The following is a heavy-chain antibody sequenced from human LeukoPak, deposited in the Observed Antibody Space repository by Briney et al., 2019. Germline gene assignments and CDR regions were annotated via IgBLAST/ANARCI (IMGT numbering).Heavy chain of an antibody. CDR1: GDSFSGYF. Sequence: SETLSLTCAVYGDSFSGYFWSWIRQSPAKGLEWSGEINHSGSTNYNPSLKSRVTISVDTSKNQFSLKLSSVTAADTAVYYCARGLTYYYGSGSFDYWGQGTLVTVSS. CDR2: INHSGST. V-gene: IGHV4-34*01. CDR3: ARGLTYYYGSGSFDY. D-gene: IGHD3-10*01. J-gene: IGHJ4*02.